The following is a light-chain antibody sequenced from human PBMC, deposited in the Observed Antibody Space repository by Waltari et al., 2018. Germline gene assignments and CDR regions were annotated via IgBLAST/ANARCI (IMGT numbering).Light chain of an antibody. CDR3: GTWDTSLSAWV. J-gene: IGLJ3*02. Sequence: HSVLTQAPSVSAPPRQKVTIPCAVSSPNIATKYLSWYQQFPGTAPKLRIYDNGKRPSGIPDRFSASKSGTSATLGITGLQTGDEANYYCGTWDTSLSAWVFGGGTKLTVL. V-gene: IGLV1-51*01. CDR1: SPNIATKY. CDR2: DNG.